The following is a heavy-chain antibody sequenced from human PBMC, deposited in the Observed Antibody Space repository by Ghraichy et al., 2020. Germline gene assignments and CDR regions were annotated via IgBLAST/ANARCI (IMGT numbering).Heavy chain of an antibody. CDR3: ARDGYFCDNSVYPCTYSCYMDV. Sequence: SQTLSLTCSVSGGSVSSADYHWSWIRQPPGKGLEWIGFIYYNGSANYNPSLKSRVTISIDTSKNQFSLKMDSVTAADTAVYYCARDGYFCDNSVYPCTYSCYMDVWGKGTTVTVS. J-gene: IGHJ6*03. CDR2: IYYNGSA. CDR1: GGSVSSADYH. D-gene: IGHD3-22*01. V-gene: IGHV4-61*08.